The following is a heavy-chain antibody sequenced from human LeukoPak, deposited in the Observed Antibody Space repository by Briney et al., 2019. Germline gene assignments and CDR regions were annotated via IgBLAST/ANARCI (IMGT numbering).Heavy chain of an antibody. D-gene: IGHD3-10*01. Sequence: KPSETLSLTCTVSDGSISSSNYYWGWISQPPGKGLEWIGSIYYSGSTYYNPSLKSRVTISVDTSKNQFSLKLSSVTAADTAVYYCARLREIRSYFDYWGQGTLVTVSS. CDR3: ARLREIRSYFDY. CDR2: IYYSGST. J-gene: IGHJ4*02. CDR1: DGSISSSNYY. V-gene: IGHV4-39*01.